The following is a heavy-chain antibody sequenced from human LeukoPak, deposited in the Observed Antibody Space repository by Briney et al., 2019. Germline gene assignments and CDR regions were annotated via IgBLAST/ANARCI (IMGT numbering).Heavy chain of an antibody. J-gene: IGHJ4*02. CDR2: IYTSGST. D-gene: IGHD2-2*01. Sequence: SETLSLTCTVSGGSISSGSYYWSWIRQPAGKGLEWIGRIYTSGSTNYNPSLKSRVTISVDTSKNQFSLKLSSVTAADTAVYYCASDIVVVPAATRWGQGTLVTVSS. CDR1: GGSISSGSYY. CDR3: ASDIVVVPAATR. V-gene: IGHV4-61*02.